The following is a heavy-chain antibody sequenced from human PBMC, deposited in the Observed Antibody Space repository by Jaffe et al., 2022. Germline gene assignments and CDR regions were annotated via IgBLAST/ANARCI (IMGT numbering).Heavy chain of an antibody. CDR3: AKDNGGGLHLGELSLFTAFDY. V-gene: IGHV3-43*01. Sequence: EVQLVESGGVVVQPGGSLRLSCAASGFTFDDYTMHWVRQAPGKGLEWVSLISWDGGSTYYADSVKGRFTISRDNSKNSLYLQMNSLRTEDTALYYCAKDNGGGLHLGELSLFTAFDYWGQGTLVTVSS. J-gene: IGHJ4*02. CDR2: ISWDGGST. D-gene: IGHD3-16*02. CDR1: GFTFDDYT.